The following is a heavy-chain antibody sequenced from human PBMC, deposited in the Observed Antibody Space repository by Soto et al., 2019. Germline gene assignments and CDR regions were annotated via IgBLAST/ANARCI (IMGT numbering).Heavy chain of an antibody. J-gene: IGHJ4*02. Sequence: PVGSLRLSCETSAFSFSVYGMHWVRQAPGKGLEWVAVIWYDASKQFYAASVEGRFTISRDNSKAILYLQMNSLRAEDAAVYYCAAWAEGATEVHWGQGTLVNVAS. CDR2: IWYDASKQ. CDR3: AAWAEGATEVH. V-gene: IGHV3-33*01. CDR1: AFSFSVYG. D-gene: IGHD2-15*01.